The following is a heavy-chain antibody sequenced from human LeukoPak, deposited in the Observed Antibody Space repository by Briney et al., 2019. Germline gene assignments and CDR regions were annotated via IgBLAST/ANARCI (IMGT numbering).Heavy chain of an antibody. CDR1: GGSFISGTYY. Sequence: SETLSLTCTVSGGSFISGTYYWSWLRPPPGKELEWIGYVSHSGNTNYNPSLKSRVSISKDTSKNQFSLKLSSVTAADTAVYYCVREHDWGDFDFWGQGTLVTVSS. CDR2: VSHSGNT. J-gene: IGHJ4*02. V-gene: IGHV4-61*01. CDR3: VREHDWGDFDF. D-gene: IGHD3-9*01.